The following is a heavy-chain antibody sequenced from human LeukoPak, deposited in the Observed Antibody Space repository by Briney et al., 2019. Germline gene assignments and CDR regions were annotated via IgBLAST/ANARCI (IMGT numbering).Heavy chain of an antibody. V-gene: IGHV3-23*01. D-gene: IGHD2-2*01. J-gene: IGHJ3*02. CDR2: ISGSGGST. Sequence: GGSLRLSCAASGFTFSSYAMSWVRQAPGKGLEWVSAISGSGGSTYYADSVKGRFTISRDNSKNTLYLQMNSLRAEDTALYYCAKENIYCSGTSCYHDAFDIWGQGTMVTVSS. CDR3: AKENIYCSGTSCYHDAFDI. CDR1: GFTFSSYA.